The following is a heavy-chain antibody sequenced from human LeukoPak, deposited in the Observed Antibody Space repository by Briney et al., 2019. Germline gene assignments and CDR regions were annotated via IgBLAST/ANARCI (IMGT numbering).Heavy chain of an antibody. CDR3: ARHGSMSGKVNYFDY. CDR2: IYPGDSDT. J-gene: IGHJ4*02. V-gene: IGHV5-51*01. CDR1: GYSFTSYW. D-gene: IGHD1-20*01. Sequence: GESLKISCKASGYSFTSYWIGWVRQMPGKGLECMGIIYPGDSDTRYSPSLQGQVTISADRSISTAYLQWSSLKASDTAIYYCARHGSMSGKVNYFDYWGQGILVTVSS.